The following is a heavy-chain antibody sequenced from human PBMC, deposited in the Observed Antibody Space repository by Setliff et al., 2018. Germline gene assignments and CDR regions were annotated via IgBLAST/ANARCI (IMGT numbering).Heavy chain of an antibody. CDR2: ISSSSSYI. J-gene: IGHJ4*02. V-gene: IGHV3-21*04. Sequence: GGSLRLSCAASGFTFSTYWMSWVRQAPGKGLEWVSSISSSSSYIYYADSVKGRFTISRDNAKNSLYLQMDSLRADDTAVYYCTRSRGTTVYDYWGQGTLVTVSS. D-gene: IGHD1-7*01. CDR1: GFTFSTYW. CDR3: TRSRGTTVYDY.